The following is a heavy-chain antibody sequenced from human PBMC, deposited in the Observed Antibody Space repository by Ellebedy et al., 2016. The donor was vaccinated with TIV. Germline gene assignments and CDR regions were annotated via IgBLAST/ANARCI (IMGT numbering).Heavy chain of an antibody. CDR3: ARVRRGSSGMDV. D-gene: IGHD6-13*01. V-gene: IGHV1-2*02. J-gene: IGHJ6*02. CDR2: INPDSGGT. CDR1: GYIFTAYY. Sequence: ASVKVSCKTSGYIFTAYYIHWVRQAPGQGLEWMGWINPDSGGTNLPQRFQGRVTMTRDTSITTVYMQLTRLEADDTAVYFCARVRRGSSGMDVWGQGTAVTVSS.